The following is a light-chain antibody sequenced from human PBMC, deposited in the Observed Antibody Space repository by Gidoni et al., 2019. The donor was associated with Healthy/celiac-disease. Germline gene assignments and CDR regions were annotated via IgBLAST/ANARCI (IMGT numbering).Light chain of an antibody. CDR2: DAS. Sequence: EIVLTQSPATLSLSPGERATLSCRASQSVSSYLALYQQKPGQAPRLLIYDASNRATGIPARFSGSGSGTDFTLTISSLEPEDFAVYYCQQRSNWPRELTFGGXTKVEIK. CDR1: QSVSSY. V-gene: IGKV3-11*01. CDR3: QQRSNWPRELT. J-gene: IGKJ4*01.